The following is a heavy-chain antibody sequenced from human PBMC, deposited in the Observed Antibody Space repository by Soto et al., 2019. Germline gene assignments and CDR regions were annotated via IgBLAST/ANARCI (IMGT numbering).Heavy chain of an antibody. D-gene: IGHD5-12*01. V-gene: IGHV1-18*01. CDR3: AGDLGSGYDPTPGPFDY. Sequence: QVQLVQSGAEVKKPGASVKVSCKASGYTFTSYGISWVRQAPGQGLEWMGWISAYNGNTNYAQKLQGRVTMTTDTSTSAAYMELRSLRSDATAVYYCAGDLGSGYDPTPGPFDYWGQGTLVTVSS. CDR1: GYTFTSYG. CDR2: ISAYNGNT. J-gene: IGHJ4*02.